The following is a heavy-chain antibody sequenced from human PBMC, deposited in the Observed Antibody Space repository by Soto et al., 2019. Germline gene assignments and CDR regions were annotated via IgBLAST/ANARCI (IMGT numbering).Heavy chain of an antibody. CDR3: ARSVLRYFDRRIRDYYYGMDV. D-gene: IGHD3-9*01. J-gene: IGHJ6*02. CDR1: GGSISSSSYY. V-gene: IGHV4-39*01. Sequence: KPSETLSLTCTVSGGSISSSSYYWGWIRQPPGKGLEWIGSIYYSGSTYYNPSLKSRVTISVDTSKNQFSLKLSSVTAADTAVYYCARSVLRYFDRRIRDYYYGMDVWGQGTTVTVSS. CDR2: IYYSGST.